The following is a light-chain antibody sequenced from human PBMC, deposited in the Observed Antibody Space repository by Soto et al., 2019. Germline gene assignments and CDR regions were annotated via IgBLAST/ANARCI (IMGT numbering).Light chain of an antibody. J-gene: IGLJ2*01. CDR3: CSYARSSTSVI. CDR1: SSDVGSYKF. Sequence: QSALTQPASVSGSPGQSITISCTGTSSDVGSYKFVSWYQQHPGKAPKLMIYEGSKRPSGLSNRFSGSKSGNTASLTISGLQAEDEADYYCCSYARSSTSVIFGGGTKLTVL. CDR2: EGS. V-gene: IGLV2-23*01.